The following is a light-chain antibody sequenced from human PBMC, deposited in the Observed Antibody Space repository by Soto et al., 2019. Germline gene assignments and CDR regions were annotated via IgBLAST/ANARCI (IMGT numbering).Light chain of an antibody. V-gene: IGLV2-11*01. CDR2: DVS. CDR3: CSDAGSYYV. CDR1: SSDVGGYNY. J-gene: IGLJ1*01. Sequence: QSALTQPRSASGSPGQSVTISCTGTSSDVGGYNYVSWYQQHPGKAPKLMIYDVSKRPSGVPDRFAGTKSGNTASLTISGLQDEDEADYYCCSDAGSYYVFGTGTKVTVL.